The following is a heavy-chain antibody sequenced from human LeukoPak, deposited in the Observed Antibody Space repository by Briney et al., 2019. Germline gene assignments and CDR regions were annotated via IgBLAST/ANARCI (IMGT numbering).Heavy chain of an antibody. CDR2: IYYSGST. CDR3: ARDLNYGYYAMDV. D-gene: IGHD3-10*01. V-gene: IGHV4-59*12. CDR1: GGSISSYY. Sequence: PSETLSLTCTVSGGSISSYYWSWIRQPPGKGLEWIGYIYYSGSTNYNPSLKSRVTISVDTSKNQFSLKLSSVTAADTAVYYCARDLNYGYYAMDVWGQGTTVTVSS. J-gene: IGHJ6*02.